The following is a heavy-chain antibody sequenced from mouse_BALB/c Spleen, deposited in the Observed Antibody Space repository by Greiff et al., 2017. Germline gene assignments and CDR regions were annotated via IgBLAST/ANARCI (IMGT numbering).Heavy chain of an antibody. CDR2: IDPENGNT. CDR3: ARDDGYGYFDY. Sequence: VQLKESGAELVRPGALVKLSCKASGFNIKDYYMHWVKQRPEQGLEWIGWIDPENGNTIYDPKFQGKASITADKSSSTAYMQLSSLTSDDSAVYFCARDDGYGYFDYWGQGTTLTVSS. J-gene: IGHJ2*01. V-gene: IGHV14-1*02. D-gene: IGHD2-2*01. CDR1: GFNIKDYY.